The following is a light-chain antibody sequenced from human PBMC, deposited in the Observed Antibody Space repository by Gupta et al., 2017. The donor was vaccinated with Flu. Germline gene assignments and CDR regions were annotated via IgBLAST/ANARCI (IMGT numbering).Light chain of an antibody. Sequence: DIQVTQFQSSLSASVGDRVAITCRTSETISVNSLNWYQQKPGKAPSVLIYATSNLRSGVPSRFSGSVSGNDFTLTITSLQREDFATYYCQQSFSIPYTFGQGTTLQIK. V-gene: IGKV1-39*01. CDR1: ETISVNS. CDR2: ATS. J-gene: IGKJ2*01. CDR3: QQSFSIPYT.